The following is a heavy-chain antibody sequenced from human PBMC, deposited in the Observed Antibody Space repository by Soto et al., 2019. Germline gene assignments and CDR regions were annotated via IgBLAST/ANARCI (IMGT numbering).Heavy chain of an antibody. CDR3: ACGFGVVISSGPGPNYYYGMDV. Sequence: ASVKVSCKASGYTFTSYYMHWVRQAPGQGLEWMGIINPSGGSTSYAQKFQGRVTMTRDTSTSTVYMELSSLRSEDTAVYYCACGFGVVISSGPGPNYYYGMDVWGQGTTVTVSS. CDR1: GYTFTSYY. V-gene: IGHV1-46*01. CDR2: INPSGGST. J-gene: IGHJ6*02. D-gene: IGHD3-3*01.